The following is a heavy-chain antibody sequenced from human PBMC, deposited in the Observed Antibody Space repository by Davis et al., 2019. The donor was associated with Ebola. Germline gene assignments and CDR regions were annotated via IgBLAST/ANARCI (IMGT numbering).Heavy chain of an antibody. CDR2: INPNSGGT. J-gene: IGHJ4*02. CDR3: AREVGDIVVVVAASFDY. D-gene: IGHD2-15*01. CDR1: GYTFTGSY. Sequence: AASVKVSCKASGYTFTGSYMHWVRQAPGQGLEWMGRINPNSGGTNYAQKFQGRVTMTRDTSISTAYMELSRLRSDDTAVYYCAREVGDIVVVVAASFDYWGQGTLVTVSS. V-gene: IGHV1-2*06.